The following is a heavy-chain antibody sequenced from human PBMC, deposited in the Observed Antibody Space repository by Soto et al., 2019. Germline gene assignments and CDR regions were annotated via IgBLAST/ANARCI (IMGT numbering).Heavy chain of an antibody. CDR3: ARDLATYYHDSSGYYPFEY. V-gene: IGHV1-18*04. CDR1: GYTFTSYG. D-gene: IGHD3-22*01. J-gene: IGHJ4*02. Sequence: ASVKVSCKASGYTFTSYGISWVRQAPGQGLEWMGWISAYNGNTNYAQKLQGRVTMTTDTSTSTAYMELRSLRSDDTAVYYCARDLATYYHDSSGYYPFEYWGQGTLVSVS. CDR2: ISAYNGNT.